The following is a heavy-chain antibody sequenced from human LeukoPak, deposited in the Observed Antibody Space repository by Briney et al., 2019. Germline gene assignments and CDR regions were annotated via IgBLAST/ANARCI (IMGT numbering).Heavy chain of an antibody. CDR3: ATVRSNYYYYYMDV. Sequence: GGSLRLSCAASGFTLSSYLMTWVREAPGKGLEWVANIKQDGSEKYYVDSVKGRFTISRDNAKNSLYLQMNSLRAEDTAVYYCATVRSNYYYYYMDVRGKGTTVTVSS. CDR2: IKQDGSEK. V-gene: IGHV3-7*01. CDR1: GFTLSSYL. J-gene: IGHJ6*03. D-gene: IGHD1-14*01.